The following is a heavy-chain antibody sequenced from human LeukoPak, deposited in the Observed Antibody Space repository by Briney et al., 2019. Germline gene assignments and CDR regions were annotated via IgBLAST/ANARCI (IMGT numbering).Heavy chain of an antibody. D-gene: IGHD5-12*01. CDR2: ITGSDDAT. V-gene: IGHV3-23*01. CDR1: GFTFSSAA. J-gene: IGHJ4*02. Sequence: HPGGSLRLSCAASGFTFSSAAMTWVRQAPGKGLEWVSTITGSDDATYYADSVKGRFTISRDFSRTTVGLQMNSLRTEDMAIYYCAKGPQLYSGYHPDYWGQGTLVTVSS. CDR3: AKGPQLYSGYHPDY.